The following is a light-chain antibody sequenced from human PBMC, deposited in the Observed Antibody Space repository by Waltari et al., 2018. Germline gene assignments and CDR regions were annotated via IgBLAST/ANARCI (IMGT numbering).Light chain of an antibody. Sequence: EIVMTQSPATLSVSPGERATLSCTAMQSVTTNLGWYQQMLGQATRLFIYGASTRATDIPARFSGSGSGTEFTLTITSLQSEDFAIYYCQQYSDWPLTFGGGTKVEIK. CDR3: QQYSDWPLT. V-gene: IGKV3-15*01. CDR2: GAS. CDR1: QSVTTN. J-gene: IGKJ4*01.